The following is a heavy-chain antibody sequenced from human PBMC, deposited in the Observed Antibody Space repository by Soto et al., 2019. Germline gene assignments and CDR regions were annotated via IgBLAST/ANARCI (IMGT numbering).Heavy chain of an antibody. CDR2: ISGGGGGA. CDR1: GFTFNNYA. CDR3: VKALKESAPSNKYHWFDP. V-gene: IGHV3-23*01. D-gene: IGHD2-2*02. Sequence: GGSLRLSCVGSGFTFNNYAMSWVRQAPGKGLEWVSAISGGGGGAQHANSVKGRFTISRDNSKNTLYLQMNSLRAEDTAIYYCVKALKESAPSNKYHWFDPWGQGTLVTVSS. J-gene: IGHJ5*02.